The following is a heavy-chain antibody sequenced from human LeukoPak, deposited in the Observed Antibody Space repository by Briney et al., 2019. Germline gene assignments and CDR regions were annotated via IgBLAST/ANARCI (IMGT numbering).Heavy chain of an antibody. CDR3: VRDRGWEADSI. V-gene: IGHV3-21*01. CDR2: IHSSSGSI. Sequence: RQAPGKGLEWVSSIHSSSGSIYYADSLKGRFTISRDNAKNSLSLQMNSLRAEDTAAYYCVRDRGWEADSICGERTMVTVSS. J-gene: IGHJ3*02. D-gene: IGHD1-26*01.